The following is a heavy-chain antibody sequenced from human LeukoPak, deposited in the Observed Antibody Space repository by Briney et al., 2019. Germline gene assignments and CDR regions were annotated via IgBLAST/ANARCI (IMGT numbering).Heavy chain of an antibody. CDR3: SGSSTNFWSETGAFDI. D-gene: IGHD3-3*01. J-gene: IGHJ3*02. CDR1: GGSFSGYY. V-gene: IGHV4-34*01. Sequence: SETLSLTCAVYGGSFSGYYWSWIRQPPGKGLEWIGEINHSGSTNYNPSLKSRVTISVDTSKNQFSLKLSSVTAADTAVYYCSGSSTNFWSETGAFDIWGQGTMVTVSS. CDR2: INHSGST.